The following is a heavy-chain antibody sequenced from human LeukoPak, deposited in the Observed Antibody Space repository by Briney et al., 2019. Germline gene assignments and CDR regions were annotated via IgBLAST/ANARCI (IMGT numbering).Heavy chain of an antibody. CDR3: AKERYSGGDCPVDY. CDR2: ISGSGGST. V-gene: IGHV3-23*01. J-gene: IGHJ4*02. Sequence: GGSLRLSCAASGFTFSSYAMSWVRQAPGEGLEWVSAISGSGGSTYYADSVKGRFTISRDNSRNTLYLQMNSLRAEDTAVYYCAKERYSGGDCPVDYWGQGTLVTVSS. CDR1: GFTFSSYA. D-gene: IGHD2-21*02.